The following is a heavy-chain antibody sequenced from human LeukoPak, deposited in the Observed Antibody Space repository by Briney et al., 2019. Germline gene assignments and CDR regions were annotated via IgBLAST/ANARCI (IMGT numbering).Heavy chain of an antibody. V-gene: IGHV3-11*01. Sequence: GGSPRLSCAASGFTFSDYYMSWIRQAPGKGLEWVSYISSSGGTIYYADSVKGRFTISRDNAKNSLYLQMNSLRAEDTAVYYCARDLYPYYDVLTGPTGPSDYWGQGTLVTVS. CDR2: ISSSGGTI. CDR1: GFTFSDYY. CDR3: ARDLYPYYDVLTGPTGPSDY. D-gene: IGHD3-9*01. J-gene: IGHJ4*02.